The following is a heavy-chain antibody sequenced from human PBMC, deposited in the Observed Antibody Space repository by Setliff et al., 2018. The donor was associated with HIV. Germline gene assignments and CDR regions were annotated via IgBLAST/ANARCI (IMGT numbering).Heavy chain of an antibody. CDR2: ISSSSSTI. J-gene: IGHJ6*02. V-gene: IGHV3-48*01. Sequence: FTFSSYSMNWVRQAPGKGLEWVSYISSSSSTIYYADSGKGRFTISRDNSKNTLYLQMNSLRAEDTAIYYCARSEKYCSSGSCFRGCYGMDVWGHGTTVTVSS. CDR1: FTFSSYS. CDR3: ARSEKYCSSGSCFRGCYGMDV. D-gene: IGHD2-15*01.